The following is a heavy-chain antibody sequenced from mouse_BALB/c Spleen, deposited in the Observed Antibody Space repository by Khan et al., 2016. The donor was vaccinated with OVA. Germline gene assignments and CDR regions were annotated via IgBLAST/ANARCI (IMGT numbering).Heavy chain of an antibody. CDR3: AREASSWDFSFPY. V-gene: IGHV1S136*01. CDR1: GYTFTNYV. J-gene: IGHJ3*01. D-gene: IGHD4-1*01. CDR2: IKPDNAGT. Sequence: VQLKQSGPELVEPGASVKMSCKASGYTFTNYVIHWVKQKPGQGLEWIGYIKPDNAGTRYNEKFKDKATLTSDISSTSAYMELLSLTSEDSAVYYCAREASSWDFSFPYWGQGTLVTVSA.